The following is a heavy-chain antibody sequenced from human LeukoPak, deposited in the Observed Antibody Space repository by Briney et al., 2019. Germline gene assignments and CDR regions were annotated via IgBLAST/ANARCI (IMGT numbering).Heavy chain of an antibody. D-gene: IGHD3-10*01. Sequence: SETLSLTCTVTGYSISSNYYWSWVRQPPGRRLEWIATIHDSGKTFYNPSLKSRVTISIDTSKNQFSLKLNSVTAADAAIYYCSADRGSGEYYDFWGQGALAIVSS. CDR1: GYSISSNYY. V-gene: IGHV4-38-2*02. CDR3: SADRGSGEYYDF. J-gene: IGHJ4*02. CDR2: IHDSGKT.